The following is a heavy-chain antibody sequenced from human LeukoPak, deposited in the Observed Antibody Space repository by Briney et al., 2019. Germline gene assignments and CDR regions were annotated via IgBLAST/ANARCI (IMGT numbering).Heavy chain of an antibody. CDR1: GYTFTGYH. Sequence: ASVKVSCKASGYTFTGYHIHWVRQAPGQGLDWMGRITPNSGDTNYAQNFQGRVTMTRDTSINTAYMELSRLRSDDTAVYYCARDSSWFGGSDYWGQGTLVTVSS. CDR2: ITPNSGDT. CDR3: ARDSSWFGGSDY. D-gene: IGHD3-10*01. J-gene: IGHJ4*02. V-gene: IGHV1-2*02.